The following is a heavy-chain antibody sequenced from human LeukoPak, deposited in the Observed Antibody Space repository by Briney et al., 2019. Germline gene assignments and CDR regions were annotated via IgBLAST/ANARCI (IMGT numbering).Heavy chain of an antibody. CDR3: ATWRTAKTGFDY. V-gene: IGHV4-39*01. CDR2: IYYSGSP. J-gene: IGHJ4*02. Sequence: PSETLSLTCTVSGGSISSYYWGWIRQPPGKGLEWIGSIYYSGSPYCNPSLKSRVTISVDTSKNQFSLRLRSVTAADTAVYYCATWRTAKTGFDYWGQGTLVTVSS. CDR1: GGSISSYY. D-gene: IGHD1-1*01.